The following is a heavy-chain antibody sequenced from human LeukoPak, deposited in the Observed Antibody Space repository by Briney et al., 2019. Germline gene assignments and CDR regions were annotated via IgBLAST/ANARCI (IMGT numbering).Heavy chain of an antibody. CDR1: GGSISSSSYY. CDR3: ASHQFSGSYFDY. J-gene: IGHJ4*02. Sequence: SETLSLTCTVSGGSISSSSYYWGWIRQPPGTGLEWIGSIYYSGSTYYNPSLKSRVTISVDTSKNQFSLKLSSVTAADTAVYYCASHQFSGSYFDYWGQGTLVTVSS. V-gene: IGHV4-39*01. D-gene: IGHD1-26*01. CDR2: IYYSGST.